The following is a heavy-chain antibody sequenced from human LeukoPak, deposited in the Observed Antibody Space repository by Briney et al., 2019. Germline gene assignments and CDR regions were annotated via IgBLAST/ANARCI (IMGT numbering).Heavy chain of an antibody. Sequence: PSETLSLTCTVSGGSISSGGYYWTWIRQHPGKGLEWIGYMYYSGSTYYNSGGTYYNPSLKSRVAISVDTSKNQFSLKLSSVTAADTAVYYCARAGSGAAGLFDYWGQGTLVTVSS. V-gene: IGHV4-31*03. D-gene: IGHD6-13*01. CDR3: ARAGSGAAGLFDY. J-gene: IGHJ4*02. CDR1: GGSISSGGYY. CDR2: MYYSGSTYYNSGGT.